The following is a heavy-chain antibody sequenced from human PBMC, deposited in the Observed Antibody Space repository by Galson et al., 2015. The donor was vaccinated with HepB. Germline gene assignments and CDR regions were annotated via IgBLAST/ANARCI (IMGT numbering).Heavy chain of an antibody. D-gene: IGHD4-17*01. J-gene: IGHJ5*02. V-gene: IGHV1-69*13. CDR1: GGTFTNYA. CDR2: IIPLFDTA. Sequence: SVTVSCKASGGTFTNYAISWVRQAPGQGLEWMGGIIPLFDTAKYAQKFQGRVTITADESTNTAYMELSSLRSEDTAMYYCARVHGDYMGDGLNYFDLWGQGTLVTVSS. CDR3: ARVHGDYMGDGLNYFDL.